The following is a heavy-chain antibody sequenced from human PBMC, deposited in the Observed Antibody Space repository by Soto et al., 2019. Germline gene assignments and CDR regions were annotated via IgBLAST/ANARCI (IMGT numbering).Heavy chain of an antibody. CDR2: IIPIFGTA. D-gene: IGHD3-22*01. Sequence: QVQLVQSGAEVKKPGSSVKVSCKASGGTFSSYAISWVRQAPGQGLEWMGGIIPIFGTANYAQKFQGRVTITADKSTCTAYMELSSLRSDDTAVYYCARQHYYDSSGYYYYDYWGQGTLVTVSS. J-gene: IGHJ4*02. V-gene: IGHV1-69*06. CDR3: ARQHYYDSSGYYYYDY. CDR1: GGTFSSYA.